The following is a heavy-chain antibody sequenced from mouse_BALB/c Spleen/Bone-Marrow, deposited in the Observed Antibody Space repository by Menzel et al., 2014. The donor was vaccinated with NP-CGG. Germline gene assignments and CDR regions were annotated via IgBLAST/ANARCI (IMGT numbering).Heavy chain of an antibody. CDR2: IDPANGNT. CDR1: GFNIKVTY. J-gene: IGHJ3*01. V-gene: IGHV14-3*02. Sequence: VQLKESGAELVKPGASVKLSCTASGFNIKVTYMHWVKQRPEQGLEWIGRIDPANGNTKYDPKFQGKATITADTSSNTAYLQLSSLTTEETAVYNYTNYFYGGSLIAYWGQGSLDTGSA. CDR3: TNYFYGGSLIAY. D-gene: IGHD1-1*01.